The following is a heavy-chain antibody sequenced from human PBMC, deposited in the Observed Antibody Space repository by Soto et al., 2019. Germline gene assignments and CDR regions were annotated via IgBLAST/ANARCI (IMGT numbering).Heavy chain of an antibody. CDR1: GYDFNTNW. V-gene: IGHV5-51*01. CDR3: GRFPRDCNKNLCYYAVN. Sequence: PGESLKISCRGSGYDFNTNWFGWVRQLPGRGLEWVGIMYPGDSDTRLHPSLQGHVTLSADVTVSTAFLQWRTLKTSDSGMYFCGRFPRDCNKNLCYYAVNWGQGTSVTVSS. CDR2: MYPGDSDT. J-gene: IGHJ4*02. D-gene: IGHD3-10*01.